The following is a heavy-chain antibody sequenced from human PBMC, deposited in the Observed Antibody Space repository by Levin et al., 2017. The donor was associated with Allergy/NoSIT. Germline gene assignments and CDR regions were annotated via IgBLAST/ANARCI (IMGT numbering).Heavy chain of an antibody. CDR1: GFTFSGYA. CDR2: ISGSGATT. J-gene: IGHJ4*02. CDR3: AKVLTLFFREDY. Sequence: GGSLRLSCAASGFTFSGYAMNWVRQAPGKGLEWVSGISGSGATTYYADSAKGRFTISRDNSKNTLFLQMNSLRAEDTAVYYCAKVLTLFFREDYWGQGARVTVSS. V-gene: IGHV3-23*01.